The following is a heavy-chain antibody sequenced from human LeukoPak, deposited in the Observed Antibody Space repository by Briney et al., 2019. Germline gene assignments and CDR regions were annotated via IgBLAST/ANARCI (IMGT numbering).Heavy chain of an antibody. Sequence: ASVKVSCKASGYTFTAYYLHWVRQPPGQGLERMGIINAGPGGTGYAQKFQGRVIMTRDTSTTTVYMELTSLRSEDTAVYYCARDYGANGGKRGNLDYWGQGTLVTVSS. CDR1: GYTFTAYY. D-gene: IGHD4-23*01. CDR2: INAGPGGT. J-gene: IGHJ4*02. V-gene: IGHV1-46*01. CDR3: ARDYGANGGKRGNLDY.